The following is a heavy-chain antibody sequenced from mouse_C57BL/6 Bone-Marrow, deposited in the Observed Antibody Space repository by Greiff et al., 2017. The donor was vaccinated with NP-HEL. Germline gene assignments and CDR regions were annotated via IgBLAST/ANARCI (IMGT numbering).Heavy chain of an antibody. CDR3: ARSDDYLPRFAY. Sequence: EVQLQQSGPELVKPGASVKISCKASGYTFTDYYMNWVKQSHGKSLEWIGDINPNNGGTSYNQKFKGKATLTVDKSSSTAYMELRSLTSEDSAVYYCARSDDYLPRFAYWGQGTLVTVSA. V-gene: IGHV1-26*01. CDR1: GYTFTDYY. J-gene: IGHJ3*01. D-gene: IGHD2-4*01. CDR2: INPNNGGT.